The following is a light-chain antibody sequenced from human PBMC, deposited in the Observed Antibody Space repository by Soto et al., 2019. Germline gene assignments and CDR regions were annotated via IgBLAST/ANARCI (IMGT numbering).Light chain of an antibody. CDR2: GAS. J-gene: IGKJ1*01. V-gene: IGKV3-20*01. CDR1: QSVSNNY. Sequence: EIVLTQCPGTLSRTPGERATVSCRASQSVSNNYLAWYQQKPGQAPRLLIYGASNRATGIPDRFSGSGSGTDFTLTISRLEPEDFAVYYCQQYGSSGTFGQGTKVDI. CDR3: QQYGSSGT.